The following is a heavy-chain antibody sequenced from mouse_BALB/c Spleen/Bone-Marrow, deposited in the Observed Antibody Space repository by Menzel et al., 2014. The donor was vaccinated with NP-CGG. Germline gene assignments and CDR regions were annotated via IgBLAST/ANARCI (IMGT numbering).Heavy chain of an antibody. CDR2: ILPGSNSA. V-gene: IGHV1-9*01. CDR3: ARRYYGSSPYFDY. D-gene: IGHD1-1*01. Sequence: VKVVESGAERMKPGASVKISCKASGYTFSSYWIEWIMQRPGHGLEWIGEILPGSNSANYNEKFKGKATFAADTSSNTAYMQLSSLTSEDSAVYYCARRYYGSSPYFDYWGQGTTLTVSS. CDR1: GYTFSSYW. J-gene: IGHJ2*01.